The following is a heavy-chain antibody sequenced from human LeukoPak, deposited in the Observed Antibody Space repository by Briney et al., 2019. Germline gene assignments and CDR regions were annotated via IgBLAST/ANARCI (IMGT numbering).Heavy chain of an antibody. V-gene: IGHV1-8*01. CDR2: MNPNSGNT. CDR1: GYTFTSYD. Sequence: ASVKVSCKASGYTFTSYDINWVRQATGQGLEWMGWMNPNSGNTGYAQKFQGRVTMTRNTSISTAYMELSSLRSEDTAVYYCARDQSGTGEGDWFDPWGQGTLVTVSS. CDR3: ARDQSGTGEGDWFDP. D-gene: IGHD1-26*01. J-gene: IGHJ5*02.